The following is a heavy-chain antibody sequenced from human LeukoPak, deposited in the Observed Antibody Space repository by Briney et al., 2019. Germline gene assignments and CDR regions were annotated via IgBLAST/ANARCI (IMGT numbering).Heavy chain of an antibody. Sequence: SETLSLTCTVSGGSVTGYYWSCIRQPPGKGLHWIGNIYYSGSTNYNPSLKSRVTMSVDTSKNQFSLKVSSVTAADTAVLYCARRVAGTAYFDYWGQGTLVTVSS. CDR2: IYYSGST. D-gene: IGHD6-19*01. J-gene: IGHJ4*02. CDR3: ARRVAGTAYFDY. CDR1: GGSVTGYY. V-gene: IGHV4-59*08.